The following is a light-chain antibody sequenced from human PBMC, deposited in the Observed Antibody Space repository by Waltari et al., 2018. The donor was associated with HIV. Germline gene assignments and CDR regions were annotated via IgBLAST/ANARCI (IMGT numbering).Light chain of an antibody. CDR1: GSNIGSNY. CDR2: RNN. Sequence: QSVLTQPPSASGTPGQRVTISCSGSGSNIGSNYVYWYQQVPGTAPKVLIYRNNQRPSGVPDRFSGAKSGTSASLASSGLRSDDEADYYCAAWDDSLSGRVFGGGTKLTVL. V-gene: IGLV1-47*01. J-gene: IGLJ3*02. CDR3: AAWDDSLSGRV.